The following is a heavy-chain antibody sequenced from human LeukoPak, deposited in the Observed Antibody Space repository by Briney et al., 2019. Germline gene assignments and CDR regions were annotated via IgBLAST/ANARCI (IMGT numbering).Heavy chain of an antibody. CDR2: INPNSGGT. CDR3: ARESRHYGSGSAGPYYYYYMDV. CDR1: GYTFTGYY. D-gene: IGHD3-10*01. J-gene: IGHJ6*03. V-gene: IGHV1-2*02. Sequence: ASVKVSCKASGYTFTGYYMHWVRQAPGQGLEWMGWINPNSGGTNYAQKFQGRVTMTRDTSISTAYMELSRLRSDDTAVYYCARESRHYGSGSAGPYYYYYMDVWGKGTTVTVSS.